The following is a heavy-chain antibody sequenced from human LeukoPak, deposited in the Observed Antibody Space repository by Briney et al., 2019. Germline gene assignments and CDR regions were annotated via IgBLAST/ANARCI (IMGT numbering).Heavy chain of an antibody. D-gene: IGHD1-26*01. CDR3: ARRDSGTYSYFDY. V-gene: IGHV4-59*01. CDR2: ISYSGNT. J-gene: IGHJ4*02. CDR1: GGSLSSYY. Sequence: SETLSLTCTVSGGSLSSYYWSWIRQPPGKGLEWIGHISYSGNTNYKPSLKSRVTISVDTSKNQFSLKLSSVTAADTAVYYCARRDSGTYSYFDYWGQGALVTVSS.